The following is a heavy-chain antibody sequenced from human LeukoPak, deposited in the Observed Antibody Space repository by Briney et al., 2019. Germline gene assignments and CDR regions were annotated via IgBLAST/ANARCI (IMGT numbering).Heavy chain of an antibody. J-gene: IGHJ6*02. CDR3: ARLPWGGNSAYHYYGMDV. Sequence: GESLKISCKGSGYSFTSYWIGWVRQMPGKGLEWMGIIYPGDSDTRYSPSFQGQVTISADKSISTAYLQCSSLKASDTAMYYCARLPWGGNSAYHYYGMDVWGQGTTVTVSS. CDR2: IYPGDSDT. D-gene: IGHD4-23*01. CDR1: GYSFTSYW. V-gene: IGHV5-51*01.